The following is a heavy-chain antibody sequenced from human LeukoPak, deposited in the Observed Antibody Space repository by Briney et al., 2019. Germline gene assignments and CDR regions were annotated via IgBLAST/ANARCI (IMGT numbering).Heavy chain of an antibody. V-gene: IGHV1-2*02. CDR3: ARDSSDILTGYYHF. CDR1: GYTFNDYY. CDR2: INPNSGRT. J-gene: IGHJ4*02. Sequence: ASVKVSCKTSGYTFNDYYLHWVRQAPGQGLEWMGWINPNSGRTNYAPKFQGRVTLTTDTFISTAYRELSSLISGGTALYYCARDSSDILTGYYHFWGQGTLVTVSS. D-gene: IGHD3-9*01.